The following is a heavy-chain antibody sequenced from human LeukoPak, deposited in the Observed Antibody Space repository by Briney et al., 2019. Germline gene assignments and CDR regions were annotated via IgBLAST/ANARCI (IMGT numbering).Heavy chain of an antibody. CDR3: ARQYSSSSWYYYYMDV. CDR1: GGSISSYY. D-gene: IGHD6-6*01. CDR2: IYYSGST. Sequence: SETLSLTCTVSGGSISSYYWSWIRQPPGKGLEWIGYIYYSGSTNYNPSLKSRVTISVDTSKNQFSLKLSSVTAADTAVYYCARQYSSSSWYYYYMDVWGKGTTVTVSS. J-gene: IGHJ6*03. V-gene: IGHV4-59*01.